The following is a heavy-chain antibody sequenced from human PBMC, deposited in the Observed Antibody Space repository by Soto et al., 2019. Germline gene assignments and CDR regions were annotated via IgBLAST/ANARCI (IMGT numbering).Heavy chain of an antibody. CDR3: ARGRLELLWFGESQRWFDP. D-gene: IGHD3-10*01. V-gene: IGHV4-34*01. Sequence: LSLTCAVYGGSFSGYYWSWIRQPPGKGLEWIGEINHSGSTNYNPSLKSRVTISLDTSKNQFSLKLSSVTAADTAVYYCARGRLELLWFGESQRWFDPWGQGTLVTVSS. CDR2: INHSGST. CDR1: GGSFSGYY. J-gene: IGHJ5*02.